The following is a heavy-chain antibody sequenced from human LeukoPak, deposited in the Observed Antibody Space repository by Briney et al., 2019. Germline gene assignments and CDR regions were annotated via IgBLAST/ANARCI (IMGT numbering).Heavy chain of an antibody. D-gene: IGHD3-10*01. CDR2: IYYSGST. CDR1: GGSVSSGSYF. J-gene: IGHJ3*02. V-gene: IGHV4-61*01. Sequence: SETLSLTCTVSGGSVSSGSYFWSWIRQPPGKGLEWIGFIYYSGSTNYNPSLKRRVTISVDTSRNQFSLKLSSVTAADTAVYYCASNMVRGVSDDFDIWGQGTMVTVSS. CDR3: ASNMVRGVSDDFDI.